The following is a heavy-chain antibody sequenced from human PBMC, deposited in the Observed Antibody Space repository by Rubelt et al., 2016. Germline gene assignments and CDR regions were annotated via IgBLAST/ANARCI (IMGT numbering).Heavy chain of an antibody. J-gene: IGHJ4*02. Sequence: QVQLQESGPGLVKPSETLSLTSVVSGGSIRTYYCSWIRQSPGKGLEWIGDVKYSVTTKYNPSLHGRVSISVDTSQKQFSLMLTSVTAADTAVYYCARVGYSSSWYVPYWGQGTLVTVSS. CDR1: GGSIRTYY. CDR3: ARVGYSSSWYVPY. D-gene: IGHD6-13*01. V-gene: IGHV4-59*01. CDR2: VKYSVTT.